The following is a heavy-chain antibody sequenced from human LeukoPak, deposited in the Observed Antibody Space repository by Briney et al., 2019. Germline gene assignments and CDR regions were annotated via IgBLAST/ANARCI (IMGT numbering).Heavy chain of an antibody. CDR3: ARDQGGGYSYGWQSFDY. CDR1: GFTFSSYW. V-gene: IGHV3-7*01. J-gene: IGHJ4*02. D-gene: IGHD5-18*01. Sequence: PGGSLRLSCAASGFTFSSYWMSWVRQAPGKGLEWVANIKQDGSEKYYVDSVKGRFTISRDNAKNSLYLQMNSLRAEDTAVYYCARDQGGGYSYGWQSFDYWGQGTLVTVSS. CDR2: IKQDGSEK.